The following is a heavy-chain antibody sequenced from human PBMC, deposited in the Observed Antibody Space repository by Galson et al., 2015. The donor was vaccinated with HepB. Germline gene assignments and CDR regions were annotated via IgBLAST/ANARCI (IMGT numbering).Heavy chain of an antibody. D-gene: IGHD2-2*01. Sequence: SETLSLTCTVSGGSVSSGSYYWSWIRQPPGKGLEWIGYIYYSGSTNYNPSLKSRVTISVDTSKNQFSLKLSSVTAADTAVYYCARAEHQLLWDWFDPWGQGTLVTVSS. J-gene: IGHJ5*02. V-gene: IGHV4-61*01. CDR1: GGSVSSGSYY. CDR2: IYYSGST. CDR3: ARAEHQLLWDWFDP.